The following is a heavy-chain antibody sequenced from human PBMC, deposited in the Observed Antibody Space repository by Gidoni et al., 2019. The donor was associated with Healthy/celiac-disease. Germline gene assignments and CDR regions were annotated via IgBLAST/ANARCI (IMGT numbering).Heavy chain of an antibody. D-gene: IGHD3-3*01. CDR2: IYYSGST. CDR3: ARLKRRFLGEYYFDY. V-gene: IGHV4-39*01. J-gene: IGHJ4*02. CDR1: GGSISSSSYY. Sequence: QLQLQESGPGLVKPSETLSLTCTVSGGSISSSSYYWGWIRQPPGKGLEWIGSIYYSGSTYYNPSLKSRVTISVDTSKNQFSLKLSSVTAADTAVYYCARLKRRFLGEYYFDYWGQGTLVTVSS.